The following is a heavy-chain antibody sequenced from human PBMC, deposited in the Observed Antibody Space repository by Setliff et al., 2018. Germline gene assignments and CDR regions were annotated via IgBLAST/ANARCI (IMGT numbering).Heavy chain of an antibody. CDR2: IFYSGYT. CDR1: GGSVSTYY. J-gene: IGHJ4*02. D-gene: IGHD5-18*01. V-gene: IGHV4-59*02. CDR3: ARGSGRGYSYGLFDY. Sequence: SETLSLTCAVYGGSVSTYYWSWIRQPPGKGLEWIGFIFYSGYTHYNPSLKSRVTMSVDVSRDQFSLELSSVTAADTAVYFCARGSGRGYSYGLFDYWGQGSLVTVSS.